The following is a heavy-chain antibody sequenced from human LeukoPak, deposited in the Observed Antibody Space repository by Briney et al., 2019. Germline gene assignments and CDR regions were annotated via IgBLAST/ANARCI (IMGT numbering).Heavy chain of an antibody. V-gene: IGHV4-61*02. J-gene: IGHJ5*02. D-gene: IGHD3-22*01. CDR1: GGSIGSGSYY. CDR2: IYTSGST. CDR3: ARETPPVTMIVVVMGGWFDP. Sequence: SQTLSLTCTVSGGSIGSGSYYWSWIRQPAGKGLEWIGRIYTSGSTNYNPSLKSRVTMSVDTSKNQFSLKLSSVTAADTAVYYCARETPPVTMIVVVMGGWFDPWGQGTLVTVSS.